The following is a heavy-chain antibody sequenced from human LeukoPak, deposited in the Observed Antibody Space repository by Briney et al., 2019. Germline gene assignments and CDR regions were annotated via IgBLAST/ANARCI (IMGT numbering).Heavy chain of an antibody. CDR1: GFTFSSYW. Sequence: PGGSLRLSCAASGFTFSSYWMSWVRQAPGKGLEWVSGINWNGGSTGYADSVKGRFTISRDNAKNSLYLQMNSLRAEDTALYYCARDGFTIFGVVTYFDYWGQGTLVTVSS. J-gene: IGHJ4*02. V-gene: IGHV3-20*04. D-gene: IGHD3-3*01. CDR2: INWNGGST. CDR3: ARDGFTIFGVVTYFDY.